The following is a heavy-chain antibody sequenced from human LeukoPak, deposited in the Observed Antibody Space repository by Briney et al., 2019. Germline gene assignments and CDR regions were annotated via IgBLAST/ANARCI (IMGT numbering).Heavy chain of an antibody. Sequence: GGSLRLSCEASGFTFDDYAMHWARQAPGKGLEWVSGISWNRGNIGYADSVKGRFIISRDNAKNSLYLQMNSLRPEDTALYYCAKDKVDDIRGYYYRGAYFQHWGLGTLVIVSS. CDR1: GFTFDDYA. CDR3: AKDKVDDIRGYYYRGAYFQH. D-gene: IGHD3-22*01. V-gene: IGHV3-9*01. J-gene: IGHJ1*01. CDR2: ISWNRGNI.